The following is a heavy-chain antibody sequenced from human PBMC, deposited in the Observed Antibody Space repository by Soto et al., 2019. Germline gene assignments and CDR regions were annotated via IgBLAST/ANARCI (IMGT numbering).Heavy chain of an antibody. CDR2: VYYDGST. Sequence: QWHLQESGPGLVNPLETLSLTCSVSGVSLGSGHYYWVWIRQPPGKGLTWMASVYYDGSTYYNPALKRRFTISIHKPKNQFSQTLKSVTAADTAIYYCGKVLIGATRHTGVDSWGQGTLVTVSS. J-gene: IGHJ4*02. CDR1: GVSLGSGHYY. CDR3: GKVLIGATRHTGVDS. V-gene: IGHV4-39*01. D-gene: IGHD2-15*01.